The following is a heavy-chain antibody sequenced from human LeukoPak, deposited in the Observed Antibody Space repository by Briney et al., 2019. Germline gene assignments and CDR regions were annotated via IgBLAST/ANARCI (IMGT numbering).Heavy chain of an antibody. CDR2: INPNSGGT. D-gene: IGHD6-19*01. Sequence: GASVKVSCKASGYTFTGYYMHWVRQAPGQGLEWMGWINPNSGGTNYAQKFQGRVTMTRDTSISTAYMELSRPRSDDTAVYYCARDPAYSSGWYYWGQGTLVTVSS. CDR3: ARDPAYSSGWYY. CDR1: GYTFTGYY. V-gene: IGHV1-2*02. J-gene: IGHJ4*02.